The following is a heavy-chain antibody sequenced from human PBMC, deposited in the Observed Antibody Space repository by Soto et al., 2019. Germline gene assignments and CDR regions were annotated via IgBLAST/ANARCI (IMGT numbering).Heavy chain of an antibody. D-gene: IGHD2-2*01. CDR3: ARDRLPGDPLNYYHYGMDV. CDR2: IWFDGRNE. CDR1: GFSFSSYG. J-gene: IGHJ6*02. Sequence: QVHLVESGGGVVQPGRSLRLSCATSGFSFSSYGMHWVRQAPGKGLEWVAMIWFDGRNEYYADSVKGRFTISRDNSKTTLYLQMTSLRPEDTAVYFCARDRLPGDPLNYYHYGMDVWGQGTTVTVSS. V-gene: IGHV3-33*01.